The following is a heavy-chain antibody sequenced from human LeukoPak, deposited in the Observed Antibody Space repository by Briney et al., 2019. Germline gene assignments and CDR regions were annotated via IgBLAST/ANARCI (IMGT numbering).Heavy chain of an antibody. D-gene: IGHD2-2*01. V-gene: IGHV1-2*02. CDR1: GYTFTGYY. CDR3: ARDQEGYCSSTSCYALDY. CDR2: INPNSGGT. Sequence: ASVKVSCKASGYTFTGYYMHWVRQAPGQGLEWMGWINPNSGGTNYAQKFQGRVTMTRDTSISTAYMELSRLRSDDTAVYYCARDQEGYCSSTSCYALDYWDQGTLVTVSS. J-gene: IGHJ4*02.